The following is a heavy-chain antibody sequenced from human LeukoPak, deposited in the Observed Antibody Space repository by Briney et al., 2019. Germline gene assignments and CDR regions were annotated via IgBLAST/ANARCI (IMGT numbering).Heavy chain of an antibody. CDR3: AKDTSSSWYEYYFDY. D-gene: IGHD6-13*01. CDR1: GLTFSSYA. CDR2: ISSSGYST. J-gene: IGHJ4*02. Sequence: GGSLRLSCAASGLTFSSYAMSWVRQAPGKGLEWVSTISSSGYSTYYADSVKGRFTISRDNSKNTLYLQMNSLRAEDTAVYYCAKDTSSSWYEYYFDYWGQGTLVTVSS. V-gene: IGHV3-23*01.